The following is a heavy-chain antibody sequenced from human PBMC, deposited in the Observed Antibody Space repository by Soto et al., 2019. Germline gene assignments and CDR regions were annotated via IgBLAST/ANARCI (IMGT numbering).Heavy chain of an antibody. CDR3: ASQGLYYYGLDV. Sequence: PWWSLRLCCAASGFPFSTYWMHWFRQAPGKGPVWVSRINNDGSTTRYADSVKGRFTISRDNAKNTLYLQMNSLRAEDTAVYYCASQGLYYYGLDVWGQGTTVTVSS. CDR2: INNDGSTT. J-gene: IGHJ6*02. CDR1: GFPFSTYW. V-gene: IGHV3-74*01.